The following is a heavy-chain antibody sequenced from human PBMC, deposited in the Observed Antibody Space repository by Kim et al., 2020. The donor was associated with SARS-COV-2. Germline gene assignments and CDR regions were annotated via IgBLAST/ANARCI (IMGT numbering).Heavy chain of an antibody. V-gene: IGHV3-21*01. Sequence: GGSLRLSCAASGFTFSSYSMNWVRQAPGKGLEWVSSISSSSSYIYYADSVKGRFTISRDNAKNSLYLQMNSLRAEDTAVYYCAFGIAARPGDWFDPWGQGTLVTVSS. CDR1: GFTFSSYS. J-gene: IGHJ5*02. CDR3: AFGIAARPGDWFDP. D-gene: IGHD6-6*01. CDR2: ISSSSSYI.